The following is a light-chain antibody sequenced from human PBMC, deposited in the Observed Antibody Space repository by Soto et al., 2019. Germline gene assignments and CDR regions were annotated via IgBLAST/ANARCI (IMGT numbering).Light chain of an antibody. CDR2: GTS. V-gene: IGKV3-20*01. CDR3: QQYGSSLFT. Sequence: EIVLTQSPGTLSLSPGERATLSCRASQSFTSRSLAWYQQKPGLAPRLLISGTSNRATGIPDRFSGSGSGTDFTLTISRLEPEDFAVYYCQQYGSSLFTFGPGTKVDIK. CDR1: QSFTSRS. J-gene: IGKJ3*01.